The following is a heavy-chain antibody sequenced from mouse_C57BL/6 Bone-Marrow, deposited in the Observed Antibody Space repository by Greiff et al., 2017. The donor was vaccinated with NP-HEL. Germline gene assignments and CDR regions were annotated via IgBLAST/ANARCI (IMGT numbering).Heavy chain of an antibody. D-gene: IGHD1-1*01. CDR1: GYTFTDYY. CDR2: IGPGSGST. CDR3: ARRAITTVVEGGFAY. Sequence: QVQLQQSGAELVKPGASVKISCKASGYTFTDYYINWVKQRPGQGLEWIGKIGPGSGSTYYNETFKGKATLTADKSSSTAYMQLSSLTSEDSAVYFCARRAITTVVEGGFAYWGQGTLVTVSA. V-gene: IGHV1-77*01. J-gene: IGHJ3*01.